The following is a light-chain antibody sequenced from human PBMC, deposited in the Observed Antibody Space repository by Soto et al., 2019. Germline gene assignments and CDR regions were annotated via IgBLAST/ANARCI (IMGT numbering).Light chain of an antibody. CDR3: QQYNSYLT. CDR1: QSISSW. Sequence: DIQMTQSPSTLSASVGDRVTITCRASQSISSWLAWYQQKPGKAPKLLIYKASSLESGVPSRFSGSGSGTEFTLTISSLQPDDFAPYYCQQYNSYLTFVGGTKVDIK. V-gene: IGKV1-5*03. J-gene: IGKJ4*01. CDR2: KAS.